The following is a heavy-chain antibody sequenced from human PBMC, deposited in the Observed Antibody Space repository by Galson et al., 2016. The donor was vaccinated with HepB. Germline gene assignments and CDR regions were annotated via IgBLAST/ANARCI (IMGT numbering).Heavy chain of an antibody. J-gene: IGHJ3*01. V-gene: IGHV1-69*06. CDR3: ARNLASCDGDCFFHNVFGV. Sequence: SVKVSCKASGDTFGSHGINWVRQAPGQGLEWIGGIIPITGTTTYAQKFQGTVRITADKSTITAYMELSSLRSEDTAVYYCARNLASCDGDCFFHNVFGVWGQGTMVAVSS. CDR1: GDTFGSHG. CDR2: IIPITGTT. D-gene: IGHD2-21*02.